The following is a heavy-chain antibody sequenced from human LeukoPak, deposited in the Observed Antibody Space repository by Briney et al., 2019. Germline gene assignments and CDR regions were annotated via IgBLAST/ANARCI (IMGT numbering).Heavy chain of an antibody. V-gene: IGHV3-30*03. J-gene: IGHJ4*02. CDR2: ISYDGSNK. CDR1: GFTFSSYG. CDR3: ARDWDEYQLLIFDY. Sequence: PGGSLRLSCAASGFTFSSYGMHWVRQAPGKGLEWVAVISYDGSNKYYADSVKGRFTISRDNAKNSLYLQMNSLRAEDTAVYYCARDWDEYQLLIFDYWGQGTLVTVSS. D-gene: IGHD2-2*01.